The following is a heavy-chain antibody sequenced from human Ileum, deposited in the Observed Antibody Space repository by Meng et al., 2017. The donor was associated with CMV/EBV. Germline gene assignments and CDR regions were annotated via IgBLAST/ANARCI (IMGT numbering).Heavy chain of an antibody. CDR1: GGTFSSYT. CDR3: AREGGDVVVPAARYNWFDP. V-gene: IGHV1-69*04. Sequence: SVKVSCKASGGTFSSYTISWVRQAPGQGLEWMGRIIPILGIANYEQKFQGRVTITADKPTSTAYMELSSLRSEDTAVYYCAREGGDVVVPAARYNWFDPWGQGTLVTVSS. CDR2: IIPILGIA. D-gene: IGHD2-2*01. J-gene: IGHJ5*02.